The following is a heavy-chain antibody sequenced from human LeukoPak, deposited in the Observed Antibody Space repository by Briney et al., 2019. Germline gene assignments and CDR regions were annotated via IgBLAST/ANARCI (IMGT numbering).Heavy chain of an antibody. CDR2: IAGGGGSI. CDR3: AIKTLGYYPFPS. D-gene: IGHD2-15*01. Sequence: PGGSLGLSCVGSGFSFDTYAMAWIRQAPGKGLEWVSSIAGGGGSISYAESVKGRFTISRDNAKSSLYLQMDDLRAGDTATYFCAIKTLGYYPFPSWGPGTLVVVSS. V-gene: IGHV3-23*01. J-gene: IGHJ4*02. CDR1: GFSFDTYA.